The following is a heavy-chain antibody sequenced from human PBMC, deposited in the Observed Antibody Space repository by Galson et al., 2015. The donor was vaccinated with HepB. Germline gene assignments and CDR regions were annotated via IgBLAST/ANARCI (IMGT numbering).Heavy chain of an antibody. CDR1: GYSFNGYY. D-gene: IGHD2-21*01. CDR3: AREPAAYCGGDCFSFDA. J-gene: IGHJ4*02. Sequence: SVKVSCKASGYSFNGYYIHWVRQAPGQGLEWVAWINPNSGGTNYAQNFQGRVTVTRDTSISTAYMEVTRLKSDDTAVYYCAREPAAYCGGDCFSFDAWGQGTLVTVSS. V-gene: IGHV1-2*02. CDR2: INPNSGGT.